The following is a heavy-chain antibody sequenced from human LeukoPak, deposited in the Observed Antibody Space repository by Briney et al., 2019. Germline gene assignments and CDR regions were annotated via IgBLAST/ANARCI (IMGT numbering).Heavy chain of an antibody. V-gene: IGHV1-2*02. CDR3: AIQPWGSGNNWYFDL. CDR2: ISPNSGGT. CDR1: GYTFTAYY. Sequence: ASVKVSCKASGYTFTAYYIHWVRQAPGQGLEWMGWISPNSGGTDYAQKFRGRVTMTRDTSISTAYVELSSLTSDDTAVYYCAIQPWGSGNNWYFDLWGRGTLVTVPS. J-gene: IGHJ2*01. D-gene: IGHD7-27*01.